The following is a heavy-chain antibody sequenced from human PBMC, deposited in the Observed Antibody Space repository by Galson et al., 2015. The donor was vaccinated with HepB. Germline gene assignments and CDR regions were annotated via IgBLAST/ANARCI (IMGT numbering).Heavy chain of an antibody. D-gene: IGHD3-10*01. CDR3: VRDRTYKGGNFFDF. Sequence: SLRLSCAASGFSFSDYWMSWIRQAPGKRREWVANIRYDEYEYYYADFVKGRFTISRDNARNSVFLQMSSLRRDDTAIYYCVRDRTYKGGNFFDFWGQGALVTVSS. CDR2: IRYDEYEY. J-gene: IGHJ4*02. V-gene: IGHV3-7*03. CDR1: GFSFSDYW.